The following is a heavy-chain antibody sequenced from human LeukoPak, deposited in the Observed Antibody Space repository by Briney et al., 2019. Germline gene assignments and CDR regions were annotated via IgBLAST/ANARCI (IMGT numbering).Heavy chain of an antibody. J-gene: IGHJ4*02. V-gene: IGHV4-59*12. D-gene: IGHD3-22*01. CDR2: MYYGGST. Sequence: SETLSLTCTVSGGSITSSYWNWIRQPPGKGLEWIGYMYYGGSTKYNPSLNSRVTMSIDTSKNQFSLKLSSVTAAETAVYYCARGGYYHDSSGYDYGTFDYWGQGNLVTVSS. CDR3: ARGGYYHDSSGYDYGTFDY. CDR1: GGSITSSY.